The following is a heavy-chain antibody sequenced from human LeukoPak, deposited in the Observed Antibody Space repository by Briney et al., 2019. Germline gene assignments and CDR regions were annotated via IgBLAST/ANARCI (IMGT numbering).Heavy chain of an antibody. CDR3: ARDLGATIFDFDY. J-gene: IGHJ4*02. CDR1: GFIFSTYW. CDR2: IKQDGSET. D-gene: IGHD1-26*01. Sequence: GGSLRLSCAASGFIFSTYWMSWVRQAPGKGLECVANIKQDGSETHYVDSVKGRFTISRDNGRNSMYLQMNSLRVEDTAVYYCARDLGATIFDFDYWGQGTLVTVSS. V-gene: IGHV3-7*01.